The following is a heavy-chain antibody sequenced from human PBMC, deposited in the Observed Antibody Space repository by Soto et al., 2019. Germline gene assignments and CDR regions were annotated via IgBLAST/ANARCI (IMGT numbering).Heavy chain of an antibody. V-gene: IGHV4-59*01. CDR2: IYSSGST. J-gene: IGHJ4*01. D-gene: IGHD4-17*01. CDR3: ARANYGGNLGY. Sequence: PSETLSLTCAVSGVSMNNYFWSWIRQSPGKGLEWIGYIYSSGSTKYNSSLTSRVTISIDTSKNQFSLKMTSVTAADTAIYFCARANYGGNLGYWGQEPWSPSPQ. CDR1: GVSMNNYF.